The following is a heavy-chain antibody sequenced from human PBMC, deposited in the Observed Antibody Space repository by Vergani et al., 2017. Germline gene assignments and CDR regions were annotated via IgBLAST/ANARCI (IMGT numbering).Heavy chain of an antibody. J-gene: IGHJ4*02. V-gene: IGHV4-34*01. CDR3: ARNPVTIFGVVIIRDFDY. CDR1: GFTFSSYS. D-gene: IGHD3-3*01. Sequence: VQLVESGGGLVQPGGSLRLSCAASGFTFSSYSMNWVRQAPGKGLEWVGEINHSGSTNYNPSLKSRVTISVDTSKNQFSLKLSSVTAADTAVYYCARNPVTIFGVVIIRDFDYWGQGTLVTVSS. CDR2: INHSGST.